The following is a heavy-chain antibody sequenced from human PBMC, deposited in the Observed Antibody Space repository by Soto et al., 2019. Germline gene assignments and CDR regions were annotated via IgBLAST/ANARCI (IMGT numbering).Heavy chain of an antibody. D-gene: IGHD2-15*01. CDR2: ISYGGST. CDR1: GGSINSGGYC. V-gene: IGHV4-31*03. CDR3: SRGILV. J-gene: IGHJ4*02. Sequence: QVQLQESGPGLVKPSQTLSLTCTVSGGSINSGGYCWSWIRQHPGKGLDWIGCISYGGSTSYNPSLKRRVTISVDTPKNQFSPTLTSVTAADTAVYYCSRGILVWGQGALITVSS.